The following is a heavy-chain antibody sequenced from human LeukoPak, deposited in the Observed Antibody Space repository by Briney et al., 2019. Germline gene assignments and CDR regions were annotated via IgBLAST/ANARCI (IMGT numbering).Heavy chain of an antibody. CDR2: INTGGSRT. CDR3: ARAGGYYDSSGYYFPFDY. D-gene: IGHD3-22*01. CDR1: GFTFSSYW. Sequence: TGGSLRLSCAASGFTFSSYWMHWVRQAPGKGLVWVSRINTGGSRTTYADSVRGRFTISRDNAKNTLYLQMNSLRAEDTAVYYCARAGGYYDSSGYYFPFDYWGQGTLVTVSS. J-gene: IGHJ4*02. V-gene: IGHV3-74*01.